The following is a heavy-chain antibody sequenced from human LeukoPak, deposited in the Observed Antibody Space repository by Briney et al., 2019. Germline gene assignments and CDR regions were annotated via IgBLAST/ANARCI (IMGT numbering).Heavy chain of an antibody. CDR1: GGSIPNKNFY. D-gene: IGHD2-2*01. CDR2: VFYSGRT. J-gene: IGHJ5*02. Sequence: SETLSFTCSVSGGSIPNKNFYWGWIRQPPGKGLEWIGSVFYSGRTYYNPSLKSRVTIFVDPSKNQFSLNLRSVTAADTAVYYCARHERCSSINCIYNWFDPWGQGTLVIVSS. V-gene: IGHV4-39*01. CDR3: ARHERCSSINCIYNWFDP.